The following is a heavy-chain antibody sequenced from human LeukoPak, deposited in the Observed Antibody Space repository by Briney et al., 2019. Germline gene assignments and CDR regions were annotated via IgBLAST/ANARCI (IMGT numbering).Heavy chain of an antibody. V-gene: IGHV1-69*05. CDR3: ARAYCGGDCYFDY. CDR1: GGTFSSYA. CDR2: IIPIFGTA. J-gene: IGHJ4*02. Sequence: SVKVSCKASGGTFSSYAISWVRQAPGQGLEWMGRIIPIFGTANYAQKFQGRVTITTDESTSTAYMELSSLRSEDTAVYYCARAYCGGDCYFDYWGQGTLVTVSS. D-gene: IGHD2-21*02.